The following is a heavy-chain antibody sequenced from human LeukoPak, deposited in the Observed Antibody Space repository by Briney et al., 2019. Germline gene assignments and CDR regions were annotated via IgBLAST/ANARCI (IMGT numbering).Heavy chain of an antibody. CDR3: ARGNGDFWSGYYTGGDY. D-gene: IGHD3-3*01. J-gene: IGHJ4*02. CDR2: IWYDGSNK. CDR1: GFTFSSYG. V-gene: IGHV3-33*01. Sequence: GRSLRLSCAASGFTFSSYGMHWVRQAPGKGLEWVAVIWYDGSNKYYADSVKGRFTISRDNSKNTLYLQMNSLRAEDTAVYYCARGNGDFWSGYYTGGDYWGQGTLVTVSS.